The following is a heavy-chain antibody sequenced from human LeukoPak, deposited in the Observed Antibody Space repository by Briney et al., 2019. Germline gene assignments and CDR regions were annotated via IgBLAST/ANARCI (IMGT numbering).Heavy chain of an antibody. CDR2: ISSSSSYI. CDR3: ATDEDQLLHNEQLVP. J-gene: IGHJ4*02. D-gene: IGHD6-13*01. V-gene: IGHV3-21*01. CDR1: GFTFSSYS. Sequence: GGSLRLSCAASGFTFSSYSMNWVRQAPGKGLEWVSSISSSSSYIYYADSVKGRFTISRDNAKNSLYLQMNSLRAEDTAVYYCATDEDQLLHNEQLVPWGQGTLVTVSS.